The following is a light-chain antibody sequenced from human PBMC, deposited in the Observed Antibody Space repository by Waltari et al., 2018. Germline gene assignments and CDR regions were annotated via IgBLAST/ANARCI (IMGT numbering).Light chain of an antibody. CDR3: QVWHTGTNHVV. CDR2: YNS. V-gene: IGLV3-21*04. J-gene: IGLJ2*01. CDR1: DIASKR. Sequence: SYVLTQPPSVSVAPGMTARITCEGTDIASKRFHWYQQRPGQAPVLVMYYNSDRPSGIPERFSGSNSGNTATLTITRVEAGVEADYYCQVWHTGTNHVVFGGGTKLTVL.